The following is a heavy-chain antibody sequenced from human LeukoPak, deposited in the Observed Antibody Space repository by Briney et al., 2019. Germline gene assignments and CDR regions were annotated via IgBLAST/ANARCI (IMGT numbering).Heavy chain of an antibody. CDR2: LYTSGTT. D-gene: IGHD3-3*01. V-gene: IGHV4-4*07. CDR3: ARGVLEWFDAFDI. J-gene: IGHJ3*02. CDR1: GGSISSYY. Sequence: SETLSLTCTVSGGSISSYYWSWIRQPPGKGLEWIGRLYTSGTTNYNPSLRSRVTMSLDTSKNQFSLKLSSVTAADTAVYYCARGVLEWFDAFDIWGQGTMVTVSS.